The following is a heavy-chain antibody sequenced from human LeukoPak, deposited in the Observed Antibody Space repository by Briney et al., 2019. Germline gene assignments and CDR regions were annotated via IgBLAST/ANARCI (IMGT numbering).Heavy chain of an antibody. CDR3: AKNGDRGAYCSGGSCYPYFYYYMDV. V-gene: IGHV3-23*01. Sequence: GGSLRLSCAASGFTFSSYAMSWVRQAPGKGLEWVSAISGSGGSTYYADSVKGRFTISRDNSKNTLYLQMNSLRAEDTAIYYCAKNGDRGAYCSGGSCYPYFYYYMDVWGKGTTVTISS. CDR1: GFTFSSYA. D-gene: IGHD2-15*01. J-gene: IGHJ6*03. CDR2: ISGSGGST.